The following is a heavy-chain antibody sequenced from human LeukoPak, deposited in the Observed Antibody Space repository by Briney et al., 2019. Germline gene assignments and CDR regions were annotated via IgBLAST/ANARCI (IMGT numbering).Heavy chain of an antibody. V-gene: IGHV3-30*02. CDR3: AKDGVRHSGSYYNYFDY. CDR2: IRYDGSNK. J-gene: IGHJ4*02. CDR1: GFTFSSYG. D-gene: IGHD3-10*01. Sequence: GGSLRLSCAASGFTFSSYGMHLVRQAPGKGLEWMAFIRYDGSNKNYADSVKGRFTISRDNSKNTLYLQMNSLRPEDTAVYYCAKDGVRHSGSYYNYFDYWGQGTLVTVSS.